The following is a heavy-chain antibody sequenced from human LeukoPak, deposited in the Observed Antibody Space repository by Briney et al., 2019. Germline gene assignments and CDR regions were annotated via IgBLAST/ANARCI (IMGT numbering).Heavy chain of an antibody. Sequence: ASVKVSCKASGYTFTSYAMYWVRQAPGQRLEWMGWISAYNGNTNYAQKLQGRVTMTTDTSTSTAYMELRSLRSDDTAVYYCAREGLGSGSYASILIVPKIAAFDIWGQGTMVTVSS. CDR1: GYTFTSYA. CDR3: AREGLGSGSYASILIVPKIAAFDI. V-gene: IGHV1-18*01. D-gene: IGHD6-19*01. J-gene: IGHJ3*02. CDR2: ISAYNGNT.